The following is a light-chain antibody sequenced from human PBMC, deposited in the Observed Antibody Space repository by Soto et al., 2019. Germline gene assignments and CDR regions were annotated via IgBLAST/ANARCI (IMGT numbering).Light chain of an antibody. J-gene: IGLJ1*01. Sequence: QSVLTQPASVSGSPGQSITISCTGTSSDVGDYNYVSWYQQHPGKAPQLMIYEVSNRPSGISDRFSGSKSGNTASLTISGLQAEDEADYYCSSYRASSTPYVFGTGTKVTVL. V-gene: IGLV2-14*01. CDR1: SSDVGDYNY. CDR2: EVS. CDR3: SSYRASSTPYV.